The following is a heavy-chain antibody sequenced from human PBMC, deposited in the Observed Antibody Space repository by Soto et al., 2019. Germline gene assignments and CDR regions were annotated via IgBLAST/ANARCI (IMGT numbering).Heavy chain of an antibody. CDR3: AKGEQWLEPHFDY. D-gene: IGHD6-19*01. V-gene: IGHV3-43*01. Sequence: VQLVESGGVVVQPGGSLRLSCAASGFTFDDYTMHWVRQAPGKGLEWVSLISWDGGSTYYADSVKGRFTISRDNSKNSLYLQMNSLRTEDTALYYCAKGEQWLEPHFDYWGQGTLVTVSS. CDR1: GFTFDDYT. J-gene: IGHJ4*02. CDR2: ISWDGGST.